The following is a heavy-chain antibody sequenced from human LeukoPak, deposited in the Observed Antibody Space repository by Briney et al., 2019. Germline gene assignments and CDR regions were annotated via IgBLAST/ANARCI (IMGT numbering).Heavy chain of an antibody. V-gene: IGHV3-7*01. Sequence: GGSLRLSCAASGFTFSSYWMSWVRQAPGKGLEGVANIKQDGSEKYYVDSVKGRFTISRDNAKTSLYLQMNSLRAEDTAVYYCARDRETYSNNWFDPWGQGTLVTVSS. J-gene: IGHJ5*02. CDR1: GFTFSSYW. CDR2: IKQDGSEK. D-gene: IGHD2-15*01. CDR3: ARDRETYSNNWFDP.